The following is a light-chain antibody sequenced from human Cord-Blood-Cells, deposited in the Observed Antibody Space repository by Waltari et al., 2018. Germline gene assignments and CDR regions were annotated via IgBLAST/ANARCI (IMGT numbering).Light chain of an antibody. CDR1: QSISSW. Sequence: DIQMTQSPSTLSESDGDRVTITCRVSQSISSWLAWYQQKPGKVPKLPIYDASSLESGVPSRFSGSGSETEFTLTISSLQPDEFATDYCQQYNSYSWTYGQGTKVEIK. V-gene: IGKV1-5*01. CDR3: QQYNSYSWT. J-gene: IGKJ1*01. CDR2: DAS.